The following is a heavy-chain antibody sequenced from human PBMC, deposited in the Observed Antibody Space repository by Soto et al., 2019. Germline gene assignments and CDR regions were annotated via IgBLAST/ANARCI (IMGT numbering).Heavy chain of an antibody. Sequence: EVQLVESGGGLVQPGGSLRLSCAASGFTFSSYSMNWVRQAPGKGLEWVSYISSSSSTIYYADSVKGRFTISRDNAKNSLYLQMNSLRDEDTAVYYCARVREDCGGDCYRIYYYYYYGMDVWGQGTTVTVSS. CDR1: GFTFSSYS. CDR3: ARVREDCGGDCYRIYYYYYYGMDV. J-gene: IGHJ6*02. D-gene: IGHD2-21*02. V-gene: IGHV3-48*02. CDR2: ISSSSSTI.